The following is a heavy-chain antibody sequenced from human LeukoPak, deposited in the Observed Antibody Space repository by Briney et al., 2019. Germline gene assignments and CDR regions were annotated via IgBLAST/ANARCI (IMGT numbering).Heavy chain of an antibody. J-gene: IGHJ4*02. V-gene: IGHV3-23*01. Sequence: PGGSLRLSCAASGLTFSSYAMSWLRQAPGKGLEWVSAISGSGSSTYYADSVKGRFTISRDNSKNTLYLQMNSLRVEDTAVYYCAKLAYSSNPDYWGQGTLVTVSS. CDR2: ISGSGSST. CDR1: GLTFSSYA. D-gene: IGHD6-13*01. CDR3: AKLAYSSNPDY.